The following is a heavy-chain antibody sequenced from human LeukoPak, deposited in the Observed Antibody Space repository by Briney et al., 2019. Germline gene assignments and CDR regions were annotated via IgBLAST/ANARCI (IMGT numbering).Heavy chain of an antibody. D-gene: IGHD6-13*01. J-gene: IGHJ4*02. CDR2: ISSSSSYI. CDR3: ARAKYSSSPDY. CDR1: GFTFSNAW. V-gene: IGHV3-21*01. Sequence: GGSLRLSCAASGFTFSNAWMSWVRQAPGKGLEWVSSISSSSSYIYYADSVKGRFTISRDNAKNSLYLQMNSLRAEDTAVYYCARAKYSSSPDYWGQGTLVTVSS.